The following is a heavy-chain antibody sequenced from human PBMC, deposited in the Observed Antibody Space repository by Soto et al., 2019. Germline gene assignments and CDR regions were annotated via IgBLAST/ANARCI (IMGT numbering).Heavy chain of an antibody. CDR3: ARASDGYRSGWYVGYFDF. CDR1: GYTFTSYG. D-gene: IGHD6-19*01. J-gene: IGHJ4*02. Sequence: QVQLVQSGAEVRKPGASVKVSCKASGYTFTSYGISWVRQAPGQGLEWMGWIRAYNGYTNYAQKFQGRVTVTTDTSTSTASMELRSLMSDDTAVYYCARASDGYRSGWYVGYFDFWGQGTLVTVSS. V-gene: IGHV1-18*04. CDR2: IRAYNGYT.